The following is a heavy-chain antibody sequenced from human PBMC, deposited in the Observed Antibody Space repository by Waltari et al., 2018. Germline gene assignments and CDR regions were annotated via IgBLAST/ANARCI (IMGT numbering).Heavy chain of an antibody. CDR2: VFISGTT. Sequence: QLQESGPRLVKPSETLSLTCPVSGYSISNSYWSWIRQPAGKGLEYIGRVFISGTTNYNPSLKSRITMSVDTSKNQFSLKLTSVTAADTAIYYCARDCSGGYCYFGTVDYWGQGILVTVSS. J-gene: IGHJ4*02. D-gene: IGHD2-15*01. CDR1: GYSISNSY. CDR3: ARDCSGGYCYFGTVDY. V-gene: IGHV4-4*07.